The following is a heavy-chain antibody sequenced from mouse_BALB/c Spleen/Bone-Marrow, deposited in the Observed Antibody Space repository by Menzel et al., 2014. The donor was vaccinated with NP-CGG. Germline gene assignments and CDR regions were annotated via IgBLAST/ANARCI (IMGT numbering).Heavy chain of an antibody. D-gene: IGHD1-1*02. J-gene: IGHJ2*01. V-gene: IGHV1S81*02. CDR1: GYTFTSYW. CDR2: INPSNGRT. Sequence: QVQLKQSGTELVKPGASVMLSCKASGYTFTSYWMHWVRQRPGQGLEWVGEINPSNGRTIYNEKFKSKATLTVDNSSSTAYMQLSSLTSEDSAVYYCASHLWPSYWGQGTTLTVSS. CDR3: ASHLWPSY.